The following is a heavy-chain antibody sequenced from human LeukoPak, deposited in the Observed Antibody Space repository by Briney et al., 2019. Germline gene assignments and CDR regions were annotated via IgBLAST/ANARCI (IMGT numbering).Heavy chain of an antibody. CDR2: ICEDGNNK. CDR1: GFTFSNYD. V-gene: IGHV3-33*01. J-gene: IGHJ2*01. D-gene: IGHD3-16*01. Sequence: PGSSLRLSCAASGFTFSNYDMDWVRQAPGKGLEWVAVICEDGNNKYYEDSVKGRFTISRDNSKNKLYLEMNSLRAEDTAVYYCARERGGPDWYFDLWGRGTLVTVSS. CDR3: ARERGGPDWYFDL.